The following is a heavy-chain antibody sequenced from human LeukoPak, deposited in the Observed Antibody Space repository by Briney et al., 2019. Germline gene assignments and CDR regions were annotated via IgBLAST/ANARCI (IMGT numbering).Heavy chain of an antibody. CDR2: ISGSGGST. CDR1: GFTFSSYA. Sequence: GGSLRLSCAASGFTFSSYAMSWVRQAPGKGLEWVSAISGSGGSTYYADSVKDRFTISRDNSKNTLYLQMNSLRAEDTAVYYCAKAHIVATISYFDYWGQGTLVTVSS. D-gene: IGHD5-12*01. J-gene: IGHJ4*02. CDR3: AKAHIVATISYFDY. V-gene: IGHV3-23*01.